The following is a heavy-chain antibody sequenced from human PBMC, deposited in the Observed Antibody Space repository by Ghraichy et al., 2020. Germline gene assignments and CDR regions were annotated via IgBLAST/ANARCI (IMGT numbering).Heavy chain of an antibody. Sequence: SQTLSLTRAVYGGSFSGYYWSWIRQPPGKGLEWIGEINHSGSTNYNPSLKSRVTISVDTSKNQFSLKLSSVTAADTAVYYCARARYCSSTSCYRPPHLYYYYGMDVWGQGTTVTVSS. J-gene: IGHJ6*02. V-gene: IGHV4-34*01. D-gene: IGHD2-2*01. CDR3: ARARYCSSTSCYRPPHLYYYYGMDV. CDR2: INHSGST. CDR1: GGSFSGYY.